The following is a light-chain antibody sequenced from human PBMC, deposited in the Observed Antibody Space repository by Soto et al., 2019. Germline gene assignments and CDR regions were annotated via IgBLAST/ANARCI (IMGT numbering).Light chain of an antibody. CDR1: QSVLYSSNNKHY. J-gene: IGKJ1*01. Sequence: DIVMTQSPDSLAVSLGERATINCKSSQSVLYSSNNKHYLAWYQQKPGQPLKLLVYWASTRESWVPDRFSGSESGTDVTLTSSSQQADNAAVYYCQQYYSTPPTFGQGTKVEIK. V-gene: IGKV4-1*01. CDR3: QQYYSTPPT. CDR2: WAS.